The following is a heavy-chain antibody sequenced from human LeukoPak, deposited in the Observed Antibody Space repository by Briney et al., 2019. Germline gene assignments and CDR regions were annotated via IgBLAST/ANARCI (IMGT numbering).Heavy chain of an antibody. CDR3: ARVGVFSSSWLLH. CDR1: GFTFSSYE. Sequence: LSGGSLRLSCAASGFTFSSYEMSWVRQAPGKGLEWVSSISRSATTIYYADSVKGRFTISRDNAKNSLYLQMNSLRAEDTAVYYCARVGVFSSSWLLHWGQGTLVTVPS. V-gene: IGHV3-48*03. CDR2: ISRSATTI. J-gene: IGHJ4*02. D-gene: IGHD6-13*01.